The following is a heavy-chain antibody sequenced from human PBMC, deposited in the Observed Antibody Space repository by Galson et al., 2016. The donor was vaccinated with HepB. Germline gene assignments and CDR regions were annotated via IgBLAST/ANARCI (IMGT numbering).Heavy chain of an antibody. CDR2: ISSNGDFI. D-gene: IGHD2-2*01. V-gene: IGHV3-21*01. J-gene: IGHJ2*01. CDR3: ARDNSHCGRTSCIPTYRYFDL. CDR1: GISFSTFS. Sequence: SLRLSCAASGISFSTFSMHWVRQAPGQGLEWLSSISSNGDFINYADSEKGRFTISRDNADNSLFLHMSSLRAEDTAIYYCARDNSHCGRTSCIPTYRYFDLWGRGTLVTVSS.